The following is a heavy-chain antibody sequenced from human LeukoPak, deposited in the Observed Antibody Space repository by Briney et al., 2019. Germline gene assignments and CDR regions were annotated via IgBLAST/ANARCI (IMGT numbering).Heavy chain of an antibody. CDR3: ARDLMDSSSEDYFDY. CDR1: GGTFSSYA. CDR2: IIPILGIA. D-gene: IGHD6-6*01. Sequence: SVKVSRKASGGTFSSYAISWVRQAPGQGLEWMGRIIPILGIANYAQKFQGRVTITADKSTSTAYMELSSLRSEDTAVYYCARDLMDSSSEDYFDYWGQGTLVTVSS. V-gene: IGHV1-69*04. J-gene: IGHJ4*02.